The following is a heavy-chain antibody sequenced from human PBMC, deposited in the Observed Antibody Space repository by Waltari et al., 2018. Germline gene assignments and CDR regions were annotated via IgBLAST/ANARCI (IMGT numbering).Heavy chain of an antibody. D-gene: IGHD2-15*01. CDR1: GGSFSGYY. CDR2: TNHSGST. CDR3: ARGNWVVVAVYDY. J-gene: IGHJ4*02. V-gene: IGHV4-34*01. Sequence: QVQLQQWGAGLLKPSETLSLTCAVYGGSFSGYYWSWIRQPPGKGLEWIGETNHSGSTNYNPALKSGVTISVDTSKNQFSLKLSSVTAADTAVYYCARGNWVVVAVYDYWGQGTLVTVSS.